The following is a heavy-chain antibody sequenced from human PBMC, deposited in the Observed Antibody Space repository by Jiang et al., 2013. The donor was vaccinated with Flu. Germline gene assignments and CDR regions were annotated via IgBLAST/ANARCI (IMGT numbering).Heavy chain of an antibody. CDR3: AREKLYDSSGIDY. CDR1: GGSISSGDYY. CDR2: IYYSGST. D-gene: IGHD3-22*01. J-gene: IGHJ4*02. V-gene: IGHV4-30-4*01. Sequence: YGPGLVKPSQTLSLTCTVSGGSISSGDYYWSWIRQPPGKGLEWIGYIYYSGSTYYNPSLKSRVTISVDTSKNQFSLKLSSVTAADTAVYYCAREKLYDSSGIDYWGQGTLVAVSS.